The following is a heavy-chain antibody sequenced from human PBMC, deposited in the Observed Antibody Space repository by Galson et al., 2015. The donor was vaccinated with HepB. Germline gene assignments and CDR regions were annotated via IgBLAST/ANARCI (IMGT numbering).Heavy chain of an antibody. V-gene: IGHV3-23*01. J-gene: IGHJ5*02. CDR1: GFTFSSYA. D-gene: IGHD5-12*01. CDR3: AKDLPSTGYVVGWFDP. CDR2: ISGSGGST. Sequence: SLRLSCAASGFTFSSYAMSWVRQAPGKGLEWVSGISGSGGSTYYANSVKGRFTISRDNSKNTLYLQMNSLRAEDTAVYYCAKDLPSTGYVVGWFDPWGQGTLVTVSS.